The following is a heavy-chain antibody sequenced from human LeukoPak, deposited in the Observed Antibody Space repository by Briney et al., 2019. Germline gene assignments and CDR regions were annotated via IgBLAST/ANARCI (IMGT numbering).Heavy chain of an antibody. CDR3: ARGDHDCSGGSCYDY. CDR2: INPNSGGT. D-gene: IGHD2-15*01. Sequence: ASVKVSCKASGYTFTGYYMHWVRQAPGQGLEWMGWINPNSGGTNYTQKFQGRVTMTRDTSISTAYMELSRLRSDDTAVYYCARGDHDCSGGSCYDYWGQGTLVTVSS. J-gene: IGHJ4*02. CDR1: GYTFTGYY. V-gene: IGHV1-2*02.